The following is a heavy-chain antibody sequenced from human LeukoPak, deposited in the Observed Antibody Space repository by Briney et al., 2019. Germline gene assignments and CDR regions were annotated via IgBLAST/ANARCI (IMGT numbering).Heavy chain of an antibody. Sequence: SVKVSCKASGGTFSSYAISWVRQAPGQGFEWMGGIIPIFGTANYAQKFQGRVTITTDESTSTAYMELSSLRSEDTAVYYCAGGKGVPAADDIWGQGTMVTVSS. V-gene: IGHV1-69*05. CDR2: IIPIFGTA. J-gene: IGHJ3*02. D-gene: IGHD2-2*01. CDR3: AGGKGVPAADDI. CDR1: GGTFSSYA.